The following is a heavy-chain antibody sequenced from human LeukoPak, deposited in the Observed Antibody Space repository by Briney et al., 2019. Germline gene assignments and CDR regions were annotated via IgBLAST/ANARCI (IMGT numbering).Heavy chain of an antibody. CDR2: IKSKTDGGTT. CDR1: GFTFSNAW. V-gene: IGHV3-15*01. Sequence: PGGSLRLSCAASGFTFSNAWMSWVRQAPGKGLEWVGRIKSKTDGGTTDYAAPVKGRFTISRVDSKNTLYLPMNSLKTEDTAVYYCTTGSILEWLLAVDYWGQGTLVTVSS. CDR3: TTGSILEWLLAVDY. J-gene: IGHJ4*02. D-gene: IGHD3-3*01.